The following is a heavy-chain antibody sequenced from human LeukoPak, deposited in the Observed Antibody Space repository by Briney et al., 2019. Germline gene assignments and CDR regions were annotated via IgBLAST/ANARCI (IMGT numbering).Heavy chain of an antibody. J-gene: IGHJ3*02. CDR3: ARAAAAGTRAFDI. CDR1: GYTFTSYG. CDR2: ISAYNGNT. V-gene: IGHV1-18*01. D-gene: IGHD6-13*01. Sequence: ASVKVSCKASGYTFTSYGISCVRHAPGQGLEWVGCISAYNGNTNNAQKLRGRVTMTTDTSTSTAYMELRTLRSDDPAWYYCARAAAAGTRAFDISGEGRMVTVSS.